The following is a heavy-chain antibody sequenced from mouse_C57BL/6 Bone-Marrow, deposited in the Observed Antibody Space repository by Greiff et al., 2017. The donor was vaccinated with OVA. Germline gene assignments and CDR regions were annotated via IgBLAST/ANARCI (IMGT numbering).Heavy chain of an antibody. Sequence: VQLQQPGAELVKPGASVKLSCKASGYTFTSYWMHWVKQRPGQGLEWIGMIHPNSGSTNYNEKFKSKATLTVDKSSSTAYMQLSSLTSEASAVYYCARPPHYYGSCYVYYYAMDYWGQGTSVTVSS. D-gene: IGHD1-1*01. J-gene: IGHJ4*01. CDR2: IHPNSGST. CDR1: GYTFTSYW. CDR3: ARPPHYYGSCYVYYYAMDY. V-gene: IGHV1-64*01.